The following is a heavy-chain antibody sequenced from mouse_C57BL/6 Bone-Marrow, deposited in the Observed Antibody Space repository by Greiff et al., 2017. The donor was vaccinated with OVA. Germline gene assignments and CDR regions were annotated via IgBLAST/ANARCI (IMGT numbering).Heavy chain of an antibody. CDR1: GYTFTSYW. J-gene: IGHJ4*01. CDR2: IDPSDSYT. CDR3: ARGNNWKARDY. V-gene: IGHV1-69*01. Sequence: QVQLQQPGAELVMPGASVKLSCKASGYTFTSYWMHWVKQRPGQGLEWIGEIDPSDSYTNYNQKFKGKSTLTVDKSSSTAYMQLSSLTSEDSAVYYCARGNNWKARDYWGQGTSVTVSS. D-gene: IGHD4-1*01.